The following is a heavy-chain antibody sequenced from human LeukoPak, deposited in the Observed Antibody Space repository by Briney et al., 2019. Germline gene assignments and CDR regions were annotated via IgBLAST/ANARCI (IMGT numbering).Heavy chain of an antibody. J-gene: IGHJ4*02. Sequence: SVKVSCKASGGTFSSYAISWVRQAPGQGLEWVGGIIPIFGTANYAQKFQGRVTITADESTSTAYMELSSLRSEDTAVYYCASVTRGYSGYAFDYWGQGTLVTVSS. CDR1: GGTFSSYA. CDR3: ASVTRGYSGYAFDY. CDR2: IIPIFGTA. D-gene: IGHD5-12*01. V-gene: IGHV1-69*13.